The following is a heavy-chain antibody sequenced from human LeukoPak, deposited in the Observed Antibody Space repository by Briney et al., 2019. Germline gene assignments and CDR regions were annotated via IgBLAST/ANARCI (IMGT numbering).Heavy chain of an antibody. V-gene: IGHV3-23*01. CDR2: ASGGST. CDR1: GFTFTSYA. Sequence: GGSLRLSCAASGFTFTSYAMSASGGSTNYADSVKGRFTISRDNSKNTLYLQMNSLRAEDSAVYYCAKNYGSGSSVKYYYYMDVWGKGTTVTVSS. CDR3: AKNYGSGSSVKYYYYMDV. J-gene: IGHJ6*03. D-gene: IGHD3-10*01.